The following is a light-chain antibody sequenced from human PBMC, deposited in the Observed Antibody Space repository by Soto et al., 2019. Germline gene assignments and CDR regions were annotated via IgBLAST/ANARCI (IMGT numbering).Light chain of an antibody. J-gene: IGKJ2*01. V-gene: IGKV1-5*01. Sequence: DTQMTQSPSTLSASVGDRVTTTCRASQSIGSWMAWYQQIPGKAPKLLIFDASTLQSGVPSRFSGSGSGTEFTLTISSLHPDDFATYYCQQYNGYSYTFGQGTTLEI. CDR2: DAS. CDR3: QQYNGYSYT. CDR1: QSIGSW.